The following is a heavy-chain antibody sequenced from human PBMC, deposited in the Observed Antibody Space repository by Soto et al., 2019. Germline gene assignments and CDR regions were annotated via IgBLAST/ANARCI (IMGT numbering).Heavy chain of an antibody. CDR1: GFTFSSLT. J-gene: IGHJ4*02. CDR2: ISRSSMYI. CDR3: AREELDF. Sequence: EVQLVESGGGLVKPGGSLRLSCAASGFTFSSLTMHWVRQAPGKGLEWVAAISRSSMYIYYSYSLKGRVTISRDNAKYSLYPQMDSLRVEDTARYYCAREELDFWGQGTLVADSS. V-gene: IGHV3-21*02. D-gene: IGHD1-1*01.